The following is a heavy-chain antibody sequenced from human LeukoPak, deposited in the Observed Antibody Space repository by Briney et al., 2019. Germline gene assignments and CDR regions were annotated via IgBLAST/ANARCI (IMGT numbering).Heavy chain of an antibody. V-gene: IGHV3-23*01. CDR2: ISGSGGST. Sequence: GGSLRLSCAASGFTFSSYAMSWVRQAPGKGLEWVSAISGSGGSTYYADSVKGRFTFSRDNSKNTLYLQMNSLRAEDTAVYYCARVRGPAAGMDYWGQGTLVTVSS. CDR1: GFTFSSYA. J-gene: IGHJ4*02. D-gene: IGHD6-13*01. CDR3: ARVRGPAAGMDY.